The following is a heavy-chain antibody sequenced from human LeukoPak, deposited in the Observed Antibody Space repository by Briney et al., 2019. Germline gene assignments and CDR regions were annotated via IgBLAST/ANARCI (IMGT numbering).Heavy chain of an antibody. D-gene: IGHD3-10*01. CDR3: ARGPTNWFGELLGNWFDP. CDR1: GASINTYY. Sequence: PSETLSLTCTVSGASINTYYWNWIRQPPGKGLEWIGYIHNTGGSNSNPSLKSRVTLSLDTSRNQFSLRLTSVTAADTAVCYCARGPTNWFGELLGNWFDPWGQGVLVTVSS. CDR2: IHNTGGS. V-gene: IGHV4-59*01. J-gene: IGHJ5*02.